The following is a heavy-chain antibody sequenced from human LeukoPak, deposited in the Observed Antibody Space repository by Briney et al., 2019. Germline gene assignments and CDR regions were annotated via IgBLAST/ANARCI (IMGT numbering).Heavy chain of an antibody. CDR3: AGSTWQRNWFDP. D-gene: IGHD2-2*01. CDR1: GVTFSSYW. J-gene: IGHJ5*02. Sequence: GGSLRLSCAASGVTFSSYWMHWVRQAPGKGLVWVSRINSDGTITKYADSVKGRFTVSRDNAKNTLYLQVNSLRAGDTAVYYCAGSTWQRNWFDPWGQGTLVTVSS. V-gene: IGHV3-74*01. CDR2: INSDGTIT.